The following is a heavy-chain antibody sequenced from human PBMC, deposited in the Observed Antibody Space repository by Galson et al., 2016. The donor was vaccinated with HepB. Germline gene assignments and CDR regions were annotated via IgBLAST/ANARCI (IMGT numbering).Heavy chain of an antibody. D-gene: IGHD2-21*01. V-gene: IGHV3-53*01. J-gene: IGHJ4*02. CDR3: AAVESIHQFMRY. CDR2: IYSGGSS. Sequence: SLRLSCAASEFTVSSNYMSWVRQAPGKGLEWVSVIYSGGSSYYADSVKGRFTISRDNSKNTLHLQMNSLRAEDTAVYYCAAVESIHQFMRYWGQGTLVTVSS. CDR1: EFTVSSNY.